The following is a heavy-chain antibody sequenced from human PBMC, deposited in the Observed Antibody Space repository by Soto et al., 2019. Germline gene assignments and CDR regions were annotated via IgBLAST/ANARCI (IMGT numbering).Heavy chain of an antibody. CDR1: CGSISSGDYY. CDR2: IYRSGSA. CDR3: ARAREAPYSQPYDDYGMDV. V-gene: IGHV4-30-4*01. J-gene: IGHJ6*02. Sequence: SETLSLTCTVSCGSISSGDYYWSWIRQSPGKGLEWIGDIYRSGSAWYNTSLKRRLIISIDTSKNQFSLTVGSVTAADTAVYYCARAREAPYSQPYDDYGMDVWGPGTTVTVSS. D-gene: IGHD1-1*01.